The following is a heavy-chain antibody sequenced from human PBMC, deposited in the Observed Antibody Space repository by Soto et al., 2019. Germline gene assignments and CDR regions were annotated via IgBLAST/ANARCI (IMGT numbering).Heavy chain of an antibody. J-gene: IGHJ4*02. D-gene: IGHD3-16*01. Sequence: ASVKVSCKASGFNFAGYFLHWVRQAPGQGLEWMGWINPNSGATKDAQKFQGRVTMTWDTSISSAYIELVSLRFDDAAVYYCACGVWGSYKEFDNWGQGTRVTVPS. CDR2: INPNSGAT. CDR1: GFNFAGYF. CDR3: ACGVWGSYKEFDN. V-gene: IGHV1-2*02.